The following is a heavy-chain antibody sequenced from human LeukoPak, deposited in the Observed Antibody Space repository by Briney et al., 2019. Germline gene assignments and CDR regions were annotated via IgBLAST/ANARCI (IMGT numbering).Heavy chain of an antibody. D-gene: IGHD5-24*01. CDR1: GFIFSGNH. Sequence: PGGSLRFSCVVSGFIFSGNHMNWVRQAPGKGLEWVSVIYSDGDTYYADSVKGRFTISRDNSKNTLYLQMNSLKPEDTAVYYCVRDPRDGYGHFDYWGQGTLVTVSS. CDR3: VRDPRDGYGHFDY. V-gene: IGHV3-66*02. J-gene: IGHJ4*02. CDR2: IYSDGDT.